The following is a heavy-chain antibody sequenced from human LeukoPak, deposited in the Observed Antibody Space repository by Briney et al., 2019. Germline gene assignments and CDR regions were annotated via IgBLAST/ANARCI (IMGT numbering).Heavy chain of an antibody. CDR1: GFTVSSNS. CDR3: ARRAGAYSHPYDY. D-gene: IGHD4/OR15-4a*01. CDR2: IYSDNT. J-gene: IGHJ4*02. V-gene: IGHV3-53*01. Sequence: GGSLRLSCTVSGFTVSSNSMSWVRQAPGKGLEWVSFIYSDNTHYSDSVKGRFTISRDNSKNTLYLQMNSLRAEDTAVYYCARRAGAYSHPYDYWGQGTRVAVSP.